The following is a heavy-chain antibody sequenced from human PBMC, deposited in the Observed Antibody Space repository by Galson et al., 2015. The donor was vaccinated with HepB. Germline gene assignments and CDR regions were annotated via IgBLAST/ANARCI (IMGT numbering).Heavy chain of an antibody. J-gene: IGHJ4*02. CDR3: ARVGPRPGGDYGPDY. Sequence: SLRLSCAASGFTFSSYSMNWVRQAPGKGLEWVSSISSSSSYIYYADSVKGRFTISRDNAKNSLYLQMNSLRAEDTAVYYCARVGPRPGGDYGPDYWGQGTLVTVSS. CDR2: ISSSSSYI. V-gene: IGHV3-21*01. D-gene: IGHD4-17*01. CDR1: GFTFSSYS.